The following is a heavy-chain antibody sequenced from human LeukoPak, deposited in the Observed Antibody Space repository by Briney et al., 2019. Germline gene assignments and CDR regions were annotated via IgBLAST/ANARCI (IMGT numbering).Heavy chain of an antibody. J-gene: IGHJ4*02. Sequence: GGSLRLSCAASGFRFSDYSMNWVRQAPGKGLEWISYIGISSGNTKYADSVKGRFTISGDKARNSLYLQMNSLRVEDTAVYYCAREYKYAFDNWGQGTLVTVSS. CDR1: GFRFSDYS. V-gene: IGHV3-48*01. CDR3: AREYKYAFDN. CDR2: IGISSGNT. D-gene: IGHD5-24*01.